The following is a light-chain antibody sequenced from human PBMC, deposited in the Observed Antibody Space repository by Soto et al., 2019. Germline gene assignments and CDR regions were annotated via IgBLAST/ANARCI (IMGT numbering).Light chain of an antibody. CDR2: GAS. CDR3: QQYNSWPPIT. V-gene: IGKV3-15*01. Sequence: EIVLTQSPGTLSLSPGERATLSCRASESVSSNLAWYQQRPGQAPRLVIYGASTRATGIPARFSGGGSGTEFTLTISSLQSEDFAVYYCQQYNSWPPITFGQGTRLEIK. J-gene: IGKJ5*01. CDR1: ESVSSN.